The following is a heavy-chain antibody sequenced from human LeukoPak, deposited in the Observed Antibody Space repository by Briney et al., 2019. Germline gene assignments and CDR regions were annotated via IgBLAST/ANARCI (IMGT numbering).Heavy chain of an antibody. CDR3: AREVISPADSDGFDL. V-gene: IGHV4-30-4*08. CDR1: GASIRNDNYF. J-gene: IGHJ3*01. CDR2: IYYSGSA. Sequence: SETLSLTCTVSGASIRNDNYFWSWVRQPPGEGLEGIGYIYYSGSAHYNPSLKSRVTISVDTSKNQFSLRLSSVTAADTAVYYCAREVISPADSDGFDLWGQGTRVTVSS. D-gene: IGHD2-2*01.